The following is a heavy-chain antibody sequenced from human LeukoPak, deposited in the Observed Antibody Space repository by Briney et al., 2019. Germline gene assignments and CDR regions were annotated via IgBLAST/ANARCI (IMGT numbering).Heavy chain of an antibody. CDR1: GGSFSGYY. Sequence: PSEPLSLPCAVCGGSFSGYYWSWMRQSPGKGLEWIGEINHSGSTNYNPSLKSRVTISVDTSKNQFSMKRGNVNAADTAVNYCARLGVPAALYYYYGMDVWGQGTTVTVSS. CDR2: INHSGST. V-gene: IGHV4-34*01. D-gene: IGHD2-2*01. J-gene: IGHJ6*02. CDR3: ARLGVPAALYYYYGMDV.